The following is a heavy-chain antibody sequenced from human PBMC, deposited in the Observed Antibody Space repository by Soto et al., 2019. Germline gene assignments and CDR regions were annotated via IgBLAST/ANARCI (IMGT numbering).Heavy chain of an antibody. Sequence: SETLSLTCTVSGGSISSYYWSWIRQPPGKGLEWIGYIYYSGSTNYNPSLKSRVTISVDTSKNQFSLKLSSVTAADTAVYCCARSSGWYPDLDYWGQGTLVTVSS. CDR1: GGSISSYY. D-gene: IGHD6-19*01. CDR2: IYYSGST. V-gene: IGHV4-59*01. J-gene: IGHJ4*02. CDR3: ARSSGWYPDLDY.